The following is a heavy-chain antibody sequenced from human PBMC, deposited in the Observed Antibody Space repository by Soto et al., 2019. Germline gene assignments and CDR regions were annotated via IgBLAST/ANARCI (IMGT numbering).Heavy chain of an antibody. Sequence: QVQLQESGPGLVKPSETLSLTCTVSGGSISSYYWSWIRQPPGKGLEWIGYIYYSGSTNYNPSLKSRVTISVDMSKNQFSLKLSSVTAADTAVYYCARVDVDTATEGEGGDWFDPWGQGTLVTVSS. V-gene: IGHV4-59*01. CDR1: GGSISSYY. CDR2: IYYSGST. CDR3: ARVDVDTATEGEGGDWFDP. D-gene: IGHD5-18*01. J-gene: IGHJ5*02.